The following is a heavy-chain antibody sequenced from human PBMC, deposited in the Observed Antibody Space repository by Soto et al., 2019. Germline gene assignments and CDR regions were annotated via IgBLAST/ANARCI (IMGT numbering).Heavy chain of an antibody. D-gene: IGHD5-12*01. CDR2: ISSSSSYI. Sequence: KAGGSLRLSCAASGFTFSSYSMNWVRQAPGKGLEWVSSISSSSSYIYYADSVKGRFTISRDNAKNSLYLQMNSLRAEDTAVYYCARDRARDGYNYAATPPDYWGQGTLVTVSS. V-gene: IGHV3-21*01. CDR1: GFTFSSYS. J-gene: IGHJ4*02. CDR3: ARDRARDGYNYAATPPDY.